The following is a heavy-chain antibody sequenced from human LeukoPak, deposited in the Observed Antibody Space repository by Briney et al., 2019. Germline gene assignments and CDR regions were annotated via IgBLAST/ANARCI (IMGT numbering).Heavy chain of an antibody. D-gene: IGHD4-23*01. CDR2: INPSGGST. J-gene: IGHJ4*02. CDR1: GYTFTSYY. CDR3: ARDPFLGGNSFVGYFDY. Sequence: ASVKVSCKASGYTFTSYYMHWVRQAPGQGLEWMGIINPSGGSTSYAQKFQGRVTMTRDTSTSTVYMELSSLRSEDTAVYYCARDPFLGGNSFVGYFDYWGQGTLVTASS. V-gene: IGHV1-46*01.